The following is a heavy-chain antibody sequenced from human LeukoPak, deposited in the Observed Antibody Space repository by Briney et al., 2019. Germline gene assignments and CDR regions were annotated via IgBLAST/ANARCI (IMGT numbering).Heavy chain of an antibody. CDR3: ARLGYSSSWPAYYYYYYMDV. CDR1: GGSFSGYY. Sequence: SETLSLTCAVYGGSFSGYYWSWIRQPPGKGLEWIGEINHSGSTNYNPSLKSRVTISVDTSKNQFSLKLSSVTAADTAVYYCARLGYSSSWPAYYYYYYMDVWGKGTTVTVSS. V-gene: IGHV4-34*01. D-gene: IGHD6-13*01. J-gene: IGHJ6*03. CDR2: INHSGST.